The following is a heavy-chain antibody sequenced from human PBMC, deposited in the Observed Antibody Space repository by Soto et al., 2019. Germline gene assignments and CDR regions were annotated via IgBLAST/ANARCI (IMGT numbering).Heavy chain of an antibody. CDR2: IIPMFGKA. Sequence: QVQLVQSGAEVKKPGSSVKVSCKDSGGTFSRYAISWVRQAPGQGLEWMGGIIPMFGKANYAQKVQGRVTITADESTSTGCMALRSLRSEDTAVYYWAREGTLYDSSGYYYRYWGQGSLVTVSS. D-gene: IGHD3-22*01. V-gene: IGHV1-69*01. CDR3: AREGTLYDSSGYYYRY. J-gene: IGHJ4*02. CDR1: GGTFSRYA.